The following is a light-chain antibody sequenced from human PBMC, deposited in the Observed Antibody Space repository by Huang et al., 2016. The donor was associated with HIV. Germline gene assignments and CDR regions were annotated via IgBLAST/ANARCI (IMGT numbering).Light chain of an antibody. CDR2: GAS. J-gene: IGKJ3*01. CDR3: QQYNNWPPG. CDR1: QSVNTN. Sequence: EIVMTQSPATLSVSLGERATLSCRASQSVNTNLAWYQQRPGQAPRQLINGASTRATGIPGRFSGSGSGTEFTLTISSLQSEDFAVYYCQQYNNWPPGFGPGTKVDIK. V-gene: IGKV3-15*01.